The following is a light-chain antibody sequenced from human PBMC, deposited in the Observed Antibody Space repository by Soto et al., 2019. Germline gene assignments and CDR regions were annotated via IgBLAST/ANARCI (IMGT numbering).Light chain of an antibody. CDR2: EVT. CDR1: SRGIGGYNY. CDR3: NSFTTSSTYV. J-gene: IGLJ1*01. V-gene: IGLV2-18*03. Sequence: SPGHSVTFSCTGTSRGIGGYNYVSWYQQHPGKAPKLMVYEVTKLPSGVPDRFSGSNSGNTASLTTSGLQAEDDADYYCNSFTTSSTYVFGTGNKVTVL.